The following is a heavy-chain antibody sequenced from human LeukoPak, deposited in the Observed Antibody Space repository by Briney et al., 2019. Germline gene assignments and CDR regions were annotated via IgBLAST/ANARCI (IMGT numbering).Heavy chain of an antibody. V-gene: IGHV1-18*04. Sequence: ASVKVSCKASGYTFTSYGISWVRQAPGQGLEWMGWISAYNGNTNYAQKLQGRVTMTTDTSTSTAYMELRSLRSDDTAVYYCARGPPLDCSGGSCYFDYWGQGTLVTVSS. D-gene: IGHD2-15*01. J-gene: IGHJ4*02. CDR2: ISAYNGNT. CDR1: GYTFTSYG. CDR3: ARGPPLDCSGGSCYFDY.